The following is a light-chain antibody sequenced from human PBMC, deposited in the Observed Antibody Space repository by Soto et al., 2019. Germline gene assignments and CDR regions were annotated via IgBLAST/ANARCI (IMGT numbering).Light chain of an antibody. CDR1: QSVSSSY. CDR3: QQYGSSQT. Sequence: EMVSTQSPSTLSLSPGERATLPCRASQSVSSSYLAWYQQKPGQAPRLLIYGASSRATGIPDRFSGSGSGTDFILTISSLEPEDFAVYYCQQYGSSQTFGQGTRVDIK. J-gene: IGKJ1*01. V-gene: IGKV3-20*01. CDR2: GAS.